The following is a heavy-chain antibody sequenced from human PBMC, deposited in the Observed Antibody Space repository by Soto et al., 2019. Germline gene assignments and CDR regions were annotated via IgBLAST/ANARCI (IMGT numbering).Heavy chain of an antibody. J-gene: IGHJ3*01. CDR3: ARGIPGHYGFDV. V-gene: IGHV3-74*01. CDR1: GFTFSNYW. CDR2: IKGDGINT. Sequence: EVQLVESGGGLVQPGGSLRLSCAASGFTFSNYWIHWVRQAPGKGLVWVSRIKGDGINTNYADSVKGRFTISRDNAGNTVYLLMNSLRTDDTAVYYCARGIPGHYGFDVWGQGTMVTVSS. D-gene: IGHD1-20*01.